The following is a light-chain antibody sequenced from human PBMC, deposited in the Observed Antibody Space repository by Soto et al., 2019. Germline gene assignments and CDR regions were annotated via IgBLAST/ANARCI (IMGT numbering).Light chain of an antibody. CDR2: GAS. CDR3: QQYGSSPRT. J-gene: IGKJ1*01. Sequence: EIVLTQSPGTLSLSPGERATLSCRASQSVSSSYLVWYQQKPGQAPRLLIYGASSRATGIPGRFSGSGSGTDFTLTIRRLEPEDFEVYYCQQYGSSPRTFGPGTKVEIK. CDR1: QSVSSSY. V-gene: IGKV3-20*01.